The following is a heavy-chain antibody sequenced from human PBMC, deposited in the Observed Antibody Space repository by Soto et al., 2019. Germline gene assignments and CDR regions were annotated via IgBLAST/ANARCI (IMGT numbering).Heavy chain of an antibody. CDR3: ARVLGYCSGGSCPLYGMDV. J-gene: IGHJ6*02. Sequence: SETLSLTCTVSGGSISSYYWSWIRQPPGKGLEWIGYIYYSGSTNYNPSLKSRVTMTRDTSISTAYMELSRLRSDDTAVYYCARVLGYCSGGSCPLYGMDVWGQGTTVTVSS. CDR2: IYYSGST. CDR1: GGSISSYY. D-gene: IGHD2-15*01. V-gene: IGHV4-59*01.